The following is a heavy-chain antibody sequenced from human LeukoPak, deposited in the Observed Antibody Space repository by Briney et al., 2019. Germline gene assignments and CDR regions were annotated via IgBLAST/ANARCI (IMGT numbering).Heavy chain of an antibody. Sequence: GGSLRLSCAASGFTFSSYAMSWVRQAPGKGLEWVAVIWYDGSNKYYADSVKGRFTISRDNSKNTLYLQMNSLRAEDTAVYYCARDGRGAVENWGQGTLVTVSS. CDR2: IWYDGSNK. CDR3: ARDGRGAVEN. V-gene: IGHV3-33*08. J-gene: IGHJ4*02. CDR1: GFTFSSYA. D-gene: IGHD6-19*01.